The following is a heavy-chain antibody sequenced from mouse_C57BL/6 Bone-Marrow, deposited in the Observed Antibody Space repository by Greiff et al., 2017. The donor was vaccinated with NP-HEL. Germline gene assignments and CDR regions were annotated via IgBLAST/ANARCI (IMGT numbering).Heavy chain of an antibody. CDR3: ASGIYYGNYGYYAMDY. V-gene: IGHV14-2*01. J-gene: IGHJ4*01. Sequence: VQLKQSGAELVKPGASVKLSCTASGFNIKDYYMHWVKQRTEQGLEWIGRIDPEDGETKYAPKFQGKATITADTSSNTAYLQLSSLTSKDTAVYYCASGIYYGNYGYYAMDYWGQGTSVTVSS. CDR2: IDPEDGET. CDR1: GFNIKDYY. D-gene: IGHD2-1*01.